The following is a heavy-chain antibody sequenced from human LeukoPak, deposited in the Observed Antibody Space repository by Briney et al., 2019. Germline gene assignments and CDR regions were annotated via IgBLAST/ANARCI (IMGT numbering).Heavy chain of an antibody. CDR1: GYTFTSYA. CDR2: INAGNGNT. CDR3: AILIVVVPAARGVFDY. V-gene: IGHV1-3*01. D-gene: IGHD2-2*01. Sequence: GASVKVSCKASGYTFTSYAMHWVRQAPGQRLEWMGWINAGNGNTKYSQKFQGRVTITRDTSASTAYMELSSLRSEDTAVYYCAILIVVVPAARGVFDYWGQGTLVTVSS. J-gene: IGHJ4*02.